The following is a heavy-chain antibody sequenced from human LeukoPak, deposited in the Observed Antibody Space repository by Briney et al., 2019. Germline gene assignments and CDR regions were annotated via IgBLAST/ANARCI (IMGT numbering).Heavy chain of an antibody. Sequence: ASVKVSFKASGYTCTSYYMHWVRKAPGQGLEWMGIINPSGGSTSYAQKFQGRVTMTRDTSTSTVYMELSSLRSEDTAVYYCARRKGQTGGFDYWGQGTLVTVSS. CDR2: INPSGGST. J-gene: IGHJ4*02. CDR1: GYTCTSYY. V-gene: IGHV1-46*01. D-gene: IGHD7-27*01. CDR3: ARRKGQTGGFDY.